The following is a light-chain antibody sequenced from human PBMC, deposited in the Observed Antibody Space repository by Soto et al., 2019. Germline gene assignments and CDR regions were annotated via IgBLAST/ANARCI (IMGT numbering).Light chain of an antibody. Sequence: QSVLTQPASVSGSPGQSITISCTGTRRDVGSYNSIAWYQQHPGKAPRVVIFEVTKRPSGISDRFSGSKSGYTASLTISGLEAEDEADYFCFSYAGNSIWLFGGGTKLTVL. CDR2: EVT. J-gene: IGLJ2*01. CDR1: RRDVGSYNS. CDR3: FSYAGNSIWL. V-gene: IGLV2-23*02.